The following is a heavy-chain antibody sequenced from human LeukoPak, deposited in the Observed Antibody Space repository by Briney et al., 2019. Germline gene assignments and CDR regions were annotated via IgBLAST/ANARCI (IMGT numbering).Heavy chain of an antibody. Sequence: PGGSLRLSCAASGFTFSSYGMHWVRQAPGKGLEWVAVISYDGSNKYYADSVKGRFTISRDNSKSTLYLQMNSLRAEDTAVYYCARGGTIRPGDYWGQGTLVTVSS. J-gene: IGHJ4*02. CDR3: ARGGTIRPGDY. CDR1: GFTFSSYG. CDR2: ISYDGSNK. V-gene: IGHV3-30*03. D-gene: IGHD1/OR15-1a*01.